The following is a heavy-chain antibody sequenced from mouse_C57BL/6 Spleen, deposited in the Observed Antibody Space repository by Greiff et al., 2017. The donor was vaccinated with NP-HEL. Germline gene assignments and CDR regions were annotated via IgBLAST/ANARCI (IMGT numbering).Heavy chain of an antibody. V-gene: IGHV1-80*01. Sequence: VKLQESGAELVKPGASVKISCKASGYAFSSYWMNWVKQRPGKGLEWIGQIYPGDGDTNYNGKFKGKATLTADKSSSTAYMQLSSLTSEDSAVYFCARGYDGYYWFAYWGQGTLVTVSA. CDR2: IYPGDGDT. D-gene: IGHD2-3*01. CDR1: GYAFSSYW. CDR3: ARGYDGYYWFAY. J-gene: IGHJ3*01.